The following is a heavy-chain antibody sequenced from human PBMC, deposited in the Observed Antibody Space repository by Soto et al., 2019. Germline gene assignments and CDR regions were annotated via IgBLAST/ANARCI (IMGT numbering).Heavy chain of an antibody. Sequence: PSETLSLTCAVSGGSISSSNWWSWVRQPPGKGLEWIGEIYHSGSTNDNPSLKSRVTISVDKSKNQFSLKLSSVTAADTAVYYCARDLRYCSGGSCYSENWFDPWGQGALVTVSS. V-gene: IGHV4-4*02. CDR1: GGSISSSNW. CDR2: IYHSGST. CDR3: ARDLRYCSGGSCYSENWFDP. D-gene: IGHD2-15*01. J-gene: IGHJ5*02.